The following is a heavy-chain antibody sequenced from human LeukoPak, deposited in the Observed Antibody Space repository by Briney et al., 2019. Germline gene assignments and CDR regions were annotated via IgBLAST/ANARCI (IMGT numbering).Heavy chain of an antibody. J-gene: IGHJ4*02. CDR3: AKGEAFGVGARSDY. V-gene: IGHV3-23*01. D-gene: IGHD1-26*01. CDR1: GFTVSISW. Sequence: GGSLRLACPASGFTVSISWMSWARQAPGKRMESVSAISGSGGSTYYADSVKGRFTISRDNSKNALYLQMNSLRAEDTAVYYCAKGEAFGVGARSDYWGQGTLVTVSS. CDR2: ISGSGGST.